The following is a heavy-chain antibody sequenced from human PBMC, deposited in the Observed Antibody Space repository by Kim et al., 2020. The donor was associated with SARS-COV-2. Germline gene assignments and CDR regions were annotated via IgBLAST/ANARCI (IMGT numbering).Heavy chain of an antibody. V-gene: IGHV4-39*01. D-gene: IGHD6-13*01. Sequence: SETLSLTCTVSGGSISSSSYYWGWLRQPPGKGLEWIGSIYYSGSTYYNPSLKSRVTISADTSKNQFSLKLSSVTAADTAVYYCARLDAAGATGIDYWGQGTLVPVSS. CDR2: IYYSGST. CDR1: GGSISSSSYY. CDR3: ARLDAAGATGIDY. J-gene: IGHJ4*02.